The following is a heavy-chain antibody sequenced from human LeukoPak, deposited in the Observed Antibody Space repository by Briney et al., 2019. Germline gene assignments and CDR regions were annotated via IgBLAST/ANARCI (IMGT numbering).Heavy chain of an antibody. Sequence: GGSLRLSCTASGFTFSSYAMSWVRQAPGKGLEWVSTISGSGGSTYYADSVKGRFTISRDNSKNTLYLQMNSLRAEDTAVYYCARDGAYGGSGDDAFDIWGQGTMVTVSS. CDR1: GFTFSSYA. CDR3: ARDGAYGGSGDDAFDI. D-gene: IGHD3-16*01. CDR2: ISGSGGST. V-gene: IGHV3-23*01. J-gene: IGHJ3*02.